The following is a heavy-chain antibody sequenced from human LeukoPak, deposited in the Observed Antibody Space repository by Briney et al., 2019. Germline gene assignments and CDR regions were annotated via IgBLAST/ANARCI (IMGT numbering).Heavy chain of an antibody. CDR2: MNPNSGNT. V-gene: IGHV1-8*01. Sequence: GASVKVSCKASGYTFTSYDINWVRQATGQGPEWMGWMNPNSGNTGYAQKFQGRVTMTRNTSISTAYMELSSLRSEDTAVYYCARGEHYYDSSAIDAFDIWGQGTMVTVSS. J-gene: IGHJ3*02. CDR3: ARGEHYYDSSAIDAFDI. CDR1: GYTFTSYD. D-gene: IGHD3-22*01.